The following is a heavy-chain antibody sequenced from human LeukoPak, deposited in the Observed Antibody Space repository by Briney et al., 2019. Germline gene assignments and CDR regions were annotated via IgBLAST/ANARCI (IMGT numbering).Heavy chain of an antibody. Sequence: PSETLSLTCTVSGGSISSYYWSWIRQPPGKGLEWIGYIYYSGSTNYNPSRKSRVTISVDTSKNQFSLKLSSVTAADTAVYYCARGLWFGEFGYYYYYMDVWGKGTTVTVSS. D-gene: IGHD3-10*01. CDR1: GGSISSYY. CDR2: IYYSGST. CDR3: ARGLWFGEFGYYYYYMDV. J-gene: IGHJ6*03. V-gene: IGHV4-59*01.